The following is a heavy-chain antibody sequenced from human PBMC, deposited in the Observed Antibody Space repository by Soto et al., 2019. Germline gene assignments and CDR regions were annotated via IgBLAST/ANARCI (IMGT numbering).Heavy chain of an antibody. J-gene: IGHJ4*02. Sequence: GASVKVSCKASGGTFSSYAISWVRQAPGQGLEWMGGIIPIFGTANYAQKFQGRVTITADESTSTAYMELSSLRSEDTAVYYCANLSPPPGIAAAGTFDYWGQGTLVTVSS. CDR2: IIPIFGTA. V-gene: IGHV1-69*13. CDR3: ANLSPPPGIAAAGTFDY. CDR1: GGTFSSYA. D-gene: IGHD6-13*01.